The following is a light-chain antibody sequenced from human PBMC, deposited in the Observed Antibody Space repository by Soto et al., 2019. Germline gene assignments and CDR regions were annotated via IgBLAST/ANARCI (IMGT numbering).Light chain of an antibody. V-gene: IGKV4-1*01. CDR3: QQYYNTPYT. J-gene: IGKJ2*01. Sequence: DIVMTQSPDSLAVSLGERATINCKSSQSVLYSSNNKNYLAWYQQKPGQPPKLLIYWASTRESGVPDRFSGGGSGTDFTLTISSLQAEDVAVYYCQQYYNTPYTFGRGPSWRSN. CDR2: WAS. CDR1: QSVLYSSNNKNY.